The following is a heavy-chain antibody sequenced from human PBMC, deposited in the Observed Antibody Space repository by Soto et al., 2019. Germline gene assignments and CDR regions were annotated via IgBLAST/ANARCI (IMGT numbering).Heavy chain of an antibody. Sequence: QVQLVESGGGVVQPGRSLRLSCAASGFTFSSYGMHWVRQAPGTGLEWVAVIWYDGSNKYYADSVKGRFTISRDNSKNTLYLQMNSLRAEDTAVYYCARDRAAAGTKGWFDPWGQGTLVTVSS. V-gene: IGHV3-33*01. CDR3: ARDRAAAGTKGWFDP. CDR2: IWYDGSNK. D-gene: IGHD6-13*01. CDR1: GFTFSSYG. J-gene: IGHJ5*02.